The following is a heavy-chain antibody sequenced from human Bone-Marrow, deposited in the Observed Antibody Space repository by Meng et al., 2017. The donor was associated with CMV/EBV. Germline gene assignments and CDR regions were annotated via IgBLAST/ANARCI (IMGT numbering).Heavy chain of an antibody. V-gene: IGHV3-23*01. CDR3: AKDPNY. J-gene: IGHJ4*02. CDR1: GFTFSSYA. CDR2: ISGSGGST. Sequence: GESLKISCAASGFTFSSYAMSWVRQAPGKGLEWVSIISGSGGSTYYVDSVKGQFTISRDNSKNTLYLQLNSLRAEDTAVYYCAKDPNYWGQGTLVTVSS.